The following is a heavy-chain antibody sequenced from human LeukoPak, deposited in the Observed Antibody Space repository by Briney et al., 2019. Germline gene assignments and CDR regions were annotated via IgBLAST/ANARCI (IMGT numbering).Heavy chain of an antibody. D-gene: IGHD2/OR15-2a*01. CDR2: ISGSGGST. CDR1: GFTVSTNY. V-gene: IGHV3-23*01. CDR3: AKDKNRYYYYMDV. Sequence: GGSLRLSCAASGFTVSTNYMSWVRQAPGKGLEWVSAISGSGGSTYYADSVKGRFTISRDNSKNTLYLQMNSLRAEDTAVYYCAKDKNRYYYYMDVWGKGTTVTASS. J-gene: IGHJ6*03.